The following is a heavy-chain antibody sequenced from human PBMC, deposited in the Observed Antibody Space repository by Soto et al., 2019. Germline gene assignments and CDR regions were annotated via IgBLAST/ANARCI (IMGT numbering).Heavy chain of an antibody. CDR1: GFTFSSYA. CDR2: ISGSGGST. D-gene: IGHD6-13*01. J-gene: IGHJ6*02. Sequence: GGSLRLSCAAPGFTFSSYAMSWVRQAPGKGLEWVSAISGSGGSTYYADSVKGRFTISRDNSKNTLYLQMNSLRAEDTAVYYCARGYSSMLQSYGMDVWGQGTTVTVSS. V-gene: IGHV3-23*01. CDR3: ARGYSSMLQSYGMDV.